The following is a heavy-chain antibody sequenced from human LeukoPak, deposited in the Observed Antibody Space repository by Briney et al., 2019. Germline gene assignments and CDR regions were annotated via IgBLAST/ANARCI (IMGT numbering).Heavy chain of an antibody. J-gene: IGHJ3*02. CDR1: GGSFSGYY. CDR2: INHSGST. CDR3: ARDGGTYYYDSSGSDDAFDI. Sequence: SETLSLTCAVYGGSFSGYYWSWIRQPPGKGLEWIGEINHSGSTNYNPSLKSRVAISVDTSKNQFSLKLSSVTAADTAVYYCARDGGTYYYDSSGSDDAFDIWGQGTMVTVSS. D-gene: IGHD3-22*01. V-gene: IGHV4-34*01.